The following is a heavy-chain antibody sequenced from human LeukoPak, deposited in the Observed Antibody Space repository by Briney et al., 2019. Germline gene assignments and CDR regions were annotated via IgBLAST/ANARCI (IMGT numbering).Heavy chain of an antibody. D-gene: IGHD2-8*01. CDR1: GW. Sequence: PGGSLRLSCAASGWMHWVRQAPGKGLMWISGINNDGSRTYYADFVKGRFTISRDNAKNTVYLQTNSLRAEDTAVYYCAGVFDYWGQGSLVTVSS. CDR3: AGVFDY. CDR2: INNDGSRT. J-gene: IGHJ4*02. V-gene: IGHV3-74*01.